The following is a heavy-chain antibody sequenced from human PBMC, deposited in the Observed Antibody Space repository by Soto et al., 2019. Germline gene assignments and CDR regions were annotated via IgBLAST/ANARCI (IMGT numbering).Heavy chain of an antibody. CDR1: GFTFGDYA. Sequence: GGSLRLSCTASGFTFGDYAMSWFRQAQGKGLEWVGFIRSKAYGGTTEYAASVKGRFTISRDDSKSIAYLQMNSLKTEDTAVYYCTRDEVPEYYDFWSGYSRDGSWFDPWGQGTLVTVSS. V-gene: IGHV3-49*03. D-gene: IGHD3-3*01. CDR2: IRSKAYGGTT. CDR3: TRDEVPEYYDFWSGYSRDGSWFDP. J-gene: IGHJ5*02.